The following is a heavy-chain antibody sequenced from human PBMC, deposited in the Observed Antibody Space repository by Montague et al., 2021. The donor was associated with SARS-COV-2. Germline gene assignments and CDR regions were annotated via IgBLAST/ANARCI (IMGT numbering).Heavy chain of an antibody. CDR1: GFTFDDYA. J-gene: IGHJ4*02. CDR2: ISWNSGSI. CDR3: AKLGSYTDY. V-gene: IGHV3-9*01. D-gene: IGHD2-2*02. Sequence: SLRLSCAASGFTFDDYAMHWVRQAPEKGLEWVSGISWNSGSIGYADSVKGRFTISRDNAKNSLYLQMNSLRAGDTALYYCAKLGSYTDYWGQGTLVTVSS.